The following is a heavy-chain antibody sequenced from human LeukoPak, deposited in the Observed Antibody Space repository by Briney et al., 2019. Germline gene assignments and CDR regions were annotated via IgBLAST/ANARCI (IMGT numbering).Heavy chain of an antibody. CDR2: IYTSGST. CDR1: GGSISSYY. J-gene: IGHJ5*02. D-gene: IGHD3-16*01. CDR3: ARDWGSSTVNWFDP. V-gene: IGHV4-4*07. Sequence: SETLCLTCTVSGGSISSYYWSWIRQPAGKGLEWIGRIYTSGSTNYNPSLKSRVTMSVDTSKNQFSLKLSSVTAADTAVYYCARDWGSSTVNWFDPWGQGTLVTVSS.